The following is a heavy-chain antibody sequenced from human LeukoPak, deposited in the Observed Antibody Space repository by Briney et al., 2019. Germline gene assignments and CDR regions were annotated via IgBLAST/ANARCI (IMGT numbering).Heavy chain of an antibody. CDR1: GFTFSNAW. J-gene: IGHJ4*02. CDR2: IYSIADGGTT. Sequence: GGSLRLSCAASGFTFSNAWMSWVRQAPGKGLEWVGRIYSIADGGTTDYVAPVKGRFTISRDDSKNTLFLQMNSLKTEDTAVYFCTTDPTYWGQGTLVTVSS. V-gene: IGHV3-15*01. CDR3: TTDPTY.